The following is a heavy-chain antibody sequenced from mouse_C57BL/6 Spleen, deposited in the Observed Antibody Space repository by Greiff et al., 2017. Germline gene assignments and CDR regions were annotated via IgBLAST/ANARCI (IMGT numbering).Heavy chain of an antibody. CDR2: SYPGDGDT. CDR3: ARGGSIFDV. CDR1: GYAFSSSW. J-gene: IGHJ1*03. V-gene: IGHV1-82*01. Sequence: VKPGASVKISCKASGYAFSSSWMNWVKQRPGKGLEWIGRSYPGDGDTNYNGKFKGKATLTADKSSRTAYMPLSSLTSEDSAVYFCARGGSIFDVWGTGTTVTVSS.